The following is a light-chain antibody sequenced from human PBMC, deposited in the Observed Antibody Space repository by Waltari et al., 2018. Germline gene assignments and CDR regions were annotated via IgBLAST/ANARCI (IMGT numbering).Light chain of an antibody. CDR3: QQYNNYLT. V-gene: IGKV1-39*01. CDR2: AAS. Sequence: DIQVTQSPSSLSASVGDRVTITCRTSQSISTSLNWYQQKPGKPPKLLIFAASALQSGVSSRFSGSGSQTDFTLTIRNLQPEDFATYYCQQYNNYLTFGPGTKVDI. J-gene: IGKJ3*01. CDR1: QSISTS.